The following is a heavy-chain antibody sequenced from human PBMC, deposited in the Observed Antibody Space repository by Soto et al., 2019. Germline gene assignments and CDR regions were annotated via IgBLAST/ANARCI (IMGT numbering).Heavy chain of an antibody. J-gene: IGHJ5*02. CDR1: GFSLTRGLG. Sequence: QITLKESGPTLVEPTQTLTLTCTFSGFSLTRGLGVAWIRQRPGQPLEWLTLLYWDDDRRNTPSLESRLTITKDTSKNEVILTMTNMDPVDTGTYYCAHHMVRGFGFDPWGQGTRVIVSS. CDR2: LYWDDDR. V-gene: IGHV2-5*02. D-gene: IGHD3-10*01. CDR3: AHHMVRGFGFDP.